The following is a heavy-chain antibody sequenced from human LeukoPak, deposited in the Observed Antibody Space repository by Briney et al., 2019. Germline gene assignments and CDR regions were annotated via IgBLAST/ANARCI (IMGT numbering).Heavy chain of an antibody. CDR2: TSGSGGST. V-gene: IGHV3-23*01. J-gene: IGHJ5*02. D-gene: IGHD3-10*01. Sequence: PGGSLRLSCAASGFTFSSYAMSWVRQAPGKGLEWVSATSGSGGSTYYADSVKGRFTISRDNSKNTLYLQMNSLRAEDTAVYYCAKDTDYYGSGSYPDPWGQGTLVTVSS. CDR1: GFTFSSYA. CDR3: AKDTDYYGSGSYPDP.